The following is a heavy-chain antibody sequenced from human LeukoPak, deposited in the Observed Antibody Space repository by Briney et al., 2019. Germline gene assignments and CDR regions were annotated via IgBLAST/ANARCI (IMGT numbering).Heavy chain of an antibody. V-gene: IGHV3-30-3*01. Sequence: VRSLRLSCADSLVTFSSYALHCVRQAPGKGRGWGAVISYGGSNKYYADSVKGRFTISRDNSKNTLYLQMSSLRAEDTAVYYCARDYYGSGSYCSWGRGTVVIVSS. CDR2: ISYGGSNK. CDR3: ARDYYGSGSYCS. D-gene: IGHD3-10*01. J-gene: IGHJ4*02. CDR1: LVTFSSYA.